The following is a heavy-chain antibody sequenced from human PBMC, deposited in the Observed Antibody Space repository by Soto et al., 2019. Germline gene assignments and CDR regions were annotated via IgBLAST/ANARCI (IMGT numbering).Heavy chain of an antibody. Sequence: SETLSLTCTVSGGSISSYYWSWIRQPPGKGLEWIGYIYYSGSTNYNPSLKSRVTISVDTSKNQFSLKLSSVTAADTAVYYCASDDVYSSSWYGMDVWGQGTTVPVSS. CDR2: IYYSGST. V-gene: IGHV4-59*01. J-gene: IGHJ6*02. CDR3: ASDDVYSSSWYGMDV. CDR1: GGSISSYY. D-gene: IGHD6-13*01.